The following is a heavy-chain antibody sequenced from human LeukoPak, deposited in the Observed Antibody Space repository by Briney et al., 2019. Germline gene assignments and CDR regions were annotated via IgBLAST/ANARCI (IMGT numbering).Heavy chain of an antibody. CDR3: ARVGAQYSGSWYKTWYYFDY. J-gene: IGHJ4*02. Sequence: SETLSLTCTVSGGSISSYYWSWIRQPPGKGLEWIGYIYYSGSTNYNPSLKSRVTISVDTSKNQFSLKLSSVTAADTAVYYCARVGAQYSGSWYKTWYYFDYWGQGTLVTVSS. D-gene: IGHD6-13*01. CDR1: GGSISSYY. V-gene: IGHV4-59*01. CDR2: IYYSGST.